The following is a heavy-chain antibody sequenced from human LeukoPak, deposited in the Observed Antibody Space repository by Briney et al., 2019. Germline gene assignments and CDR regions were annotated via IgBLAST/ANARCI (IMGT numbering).Heavy chain of an antibody. CDR1: GDSIGTYW. J-gene: IGHJ6*03. CDR2: SNHSGST. Sequence: SETLSLTCSVSGDSIGTYWWTWIRQPPGKGLEWIGESNHSGSTNYNPSLKSRVTISVDTSKNQFSLKLSSVTAADTAVYYCARGVGYSYGDYYYYMDVWGKGTTVTVSS. V-gene: IGHV4-34*01. CDR3: ARGVGYSYGDYYYYMDV. D-gene: IGHD5-18*01.